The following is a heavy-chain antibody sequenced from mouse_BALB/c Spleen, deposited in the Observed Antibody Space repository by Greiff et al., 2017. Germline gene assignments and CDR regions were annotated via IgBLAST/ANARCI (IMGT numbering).Heavy chain of an antibody. D-gene: IGHD1-2*01. CDR1: GFNIKDYY. V-gene: IGHV1-77*01. Sequence: QVQLQQSGAELVRSGASVKLSCTASGFNIKDYYMHWVKQRPEQGLEWIGEIYPGSGSTYYNEKFKGKATLTADKSSNTAYMQLSSLTSEDSAVYFCARELRLQGGAMDYWGQGTSVTVSS. CDR2: IYPGSGST. CDR3: ARELRLQGGAMDY. J-gene: IGHJ4*01.